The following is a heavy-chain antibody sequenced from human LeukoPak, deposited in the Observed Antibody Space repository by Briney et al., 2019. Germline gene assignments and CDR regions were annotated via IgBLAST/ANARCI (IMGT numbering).Heavy chain of an antibody. CDR1: GFTFSNYW. Sequence: QSGGSLRLSCAASGFTFSNYWMHWVRHDPGKGLVWVSFINPDGSTTNYADSVKGRFTISRDNAKNSLYLQMSSLRAEDTALYYCVRETPIAVAGTIYFYFYMDVWGKGTTVTVSS. V-gene: IGHV3-74*01. J-gene: IGHJ6*03. CDR2: INPDGSTT. CDR3: VRETPIAVAGTIYFYFYMDV. D-gene: IGHD6-19*01.